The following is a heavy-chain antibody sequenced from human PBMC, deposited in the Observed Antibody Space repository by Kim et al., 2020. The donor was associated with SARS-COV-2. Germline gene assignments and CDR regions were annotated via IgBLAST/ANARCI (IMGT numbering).Heavy chain of an antibody. Sequence: SETLSLTCAVYGGSFSGYYWSWIRQPPGKGLEWIGEINHSGSTNYNPSLKSRVTISVDTSKNQFSLKLSSVTAADTAVYYCARGRELLRHWGQGTLVTVSS. J-gene: IGHJ4*02. D-gene: IGHD1-26*01. V-gene: IGHV4-34*01. CDR2: INHSGST. CDR1: GGSFSGYY. CDR3: ARGRELLRH.